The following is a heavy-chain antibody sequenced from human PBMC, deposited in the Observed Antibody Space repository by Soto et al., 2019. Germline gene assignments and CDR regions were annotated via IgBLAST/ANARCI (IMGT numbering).Heavy chain of an antibody. Sequence: GGSLRLSCAASGFTFSNYWMHWVRQAPGKGLEWVSAISGSGGSTYYADSVKGRFTISRDNSKNTLYLQMNSLRAEDTAVYYCAKDRVGAFYSYHGMDVWGQGPTATASS. J-gene: IGHJ6*02. CDR2: ISGSGGST. CDR1: GFTFSNYW. CDR3: AKDRVGAFYSYHGMDV. D-gene: IGHD1-26*01. V-gene: IGHV3-23*01.